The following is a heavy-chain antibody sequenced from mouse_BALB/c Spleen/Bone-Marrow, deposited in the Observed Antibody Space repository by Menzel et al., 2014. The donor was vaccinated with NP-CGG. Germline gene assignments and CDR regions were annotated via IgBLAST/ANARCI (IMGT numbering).Heavy chain of an antibody. D-gene: IGHD1-1*01. V-gene: IGHV7-3*02. Sequence: EVKVVESGGGLVQPGGSLRLSCATSGFTFTDYYMTWVRQPSGKALEWLSFIRNEANGYTTEYSASVKGRFTISRDNSQSILYLQMNTLRPEDSATYYCARDNGSSPSYWFFNVRGAGTTVTVSS. J-gene: IGHJ1*01. CDR3: ARDNGSSPSYWFFNV. CDR1: GFTFTDYY. CDR2: IRNEANGYTT.